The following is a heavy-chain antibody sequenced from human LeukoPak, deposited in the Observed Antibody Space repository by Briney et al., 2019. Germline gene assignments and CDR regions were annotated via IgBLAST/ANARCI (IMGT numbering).Heavy chain of an antibody. J-gene: IGHJ4*02. CDR1: GYTFTSYY. D-gene: IGHD6-19*01. Sequence: ASVKVSCKASGYTFTSYYIHWVRQAPGQGLEWMGWINPNSGGTNYAQKFQGRVTMTRDTSISTAYMELSSLRSEDTAVYYCARDRGIAVAGTFDYWGQGTLVTVSS. CDR2: INPNSGGT. V-gene: IGHV1-2*02. CDR3: ARDRGIAVAGTFDY.